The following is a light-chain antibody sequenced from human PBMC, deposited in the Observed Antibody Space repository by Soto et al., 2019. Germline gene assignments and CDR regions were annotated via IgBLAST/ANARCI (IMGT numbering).Light chain of an antibody. Sequence: DIQMTQSPSTVSAYVGDSVTITCRASQSITTWLAWYQQRPGKAPKLLIYDVSSLQSGVPSRFSGSGSGTEFTLTISCLQPDDFATYYCQHYNMYSPWTFGQGTKVEIK. V-gene: IGKV1-5*01. J-gene: IGKJ1*01. CDR2: DVS. CDR1: QSITTW. CDR3: QHYNMYSPWT.